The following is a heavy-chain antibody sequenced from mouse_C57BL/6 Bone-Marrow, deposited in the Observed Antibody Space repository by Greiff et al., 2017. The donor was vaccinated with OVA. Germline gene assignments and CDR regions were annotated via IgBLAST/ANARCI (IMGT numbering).Heavy chain of an antibody. CDR1: GYTFTDYE. CDR2: IDPETGGT. CDR3: TRGYSNYYAMDY. J-gene: IGHJ4*01. D-gene: IGHD2-5*01. V-gene: IGHV1-15*01. Sequence: VKLQQSGAELVRPGASVTLSCKASGYTFTDYEMHWVKQSPVHGLEWIGAIDPETGGTAYNQKFNGKAILTADKASSTAYMELRSLTSEDSAVYYCTRGYSNYYAMDYWGQGTSVTVSS.